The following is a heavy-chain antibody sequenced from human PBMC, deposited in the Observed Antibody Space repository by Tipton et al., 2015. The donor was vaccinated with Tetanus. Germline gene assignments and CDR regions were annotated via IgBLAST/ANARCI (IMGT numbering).Heavy chain of an antibody. D-gene: IGHD1-26*01. CDR3: ARGLPREPFYFDY. CDR2: IYYTAHN. V-gene: IGHV4-31*02. Sequence: LRLSCAASGFTVSSNFMTWVRQAPGKGLEWIGNIYYTAHNSYNPSLDSRVSISVDTSKNQCSLRLTSVTAADTAVYFCARGLPREPFYFDYWGQGKQVIVSS. J-gene: IGHJ4*02. CDR1: GFTVSSNF.